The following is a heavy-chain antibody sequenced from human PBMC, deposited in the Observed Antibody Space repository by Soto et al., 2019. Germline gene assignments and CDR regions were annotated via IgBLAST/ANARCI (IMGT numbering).Heavy chain of an antibody. V-gene: IGHV3-33*08. Sequence: GGSLRLSCAASGFTFSSYGMHWVRQAPGKGLEWVAVIWYDGSNKYYADSVKGRFTISRDNSKNTLYLQMNSLRAEDKAVNYCARTPQTSIAAAGNYYYYYMDDWGKGTTVTVSS. CDR1: GFTFSSYG. CDR3: ARTPQTSIAAAGNYYYYYMDD. D-gene: IGHD6-13*01. CDR2: IWYDGSNK. J-gene: IGHJ6*03.